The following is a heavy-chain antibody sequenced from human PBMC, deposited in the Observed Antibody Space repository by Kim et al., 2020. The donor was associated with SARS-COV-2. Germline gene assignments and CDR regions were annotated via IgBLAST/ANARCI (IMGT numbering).Heavy chain of an antibody. J-gene: IGHJ4*02. CDR3: ARGGRVVTPFDTNFFDS. Sequence: SETLSLTCTVSGASISSGYYFWIWVRQNPAKGLEWIGYIYYSGSTYYNPSLKTRSTISMDSSKNQFSLKLNSVTAADTAVYYCARGGRVVTPFDTNFFDSWGQGTLITVSS. CDR1: GASISSGYYF. CDR2: IYYSGST. D-gene: IGHD2-21*02. V-gene: IGHV4-31*03.